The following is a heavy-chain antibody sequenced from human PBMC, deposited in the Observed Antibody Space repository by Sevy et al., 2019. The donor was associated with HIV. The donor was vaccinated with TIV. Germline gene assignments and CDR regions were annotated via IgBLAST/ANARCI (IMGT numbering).Heavy chain of an antibody. CDR1: GFAFSNFA. CDR2: ITESAAAT. D-gene: IGHD6-19*01. Sequence: GGSLRLSCAASGFAFSNFAMTWVRQSPGKGLEWVSTITESAAATYYAASVKGRFTISRDNSNNTLFLLLNSLRPEDTAVYFCAIDSPYTKIVTVAATRVLDNWGQGTLVTVSS. CDR3: AIDSPYTKIVTVAATRVLDN. V-gene: IGHV3-23*01. J-gene: IGHJ4*02.